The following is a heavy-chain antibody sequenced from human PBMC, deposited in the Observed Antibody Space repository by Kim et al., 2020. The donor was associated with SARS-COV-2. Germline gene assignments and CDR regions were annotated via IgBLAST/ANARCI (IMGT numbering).Heavy chain of an antibody. Sequence: SVKVSCKASGGTFSSYAISWVRQAPGQGLEWMGGIIPIFGTANYAQKFQGRVTITADESTSTAYMELSSLRSEDTAVYYCARSQEYYDILTGPGAGYDAFDIWGQGTMVTVSS. V-gene: IGHV1-69*13. CDR2: IIPIFGTA. CDR3: ARSQEYYDILTGPGAGYDAFDI. D-gene: IGHD3-9*01. J-gene: IGHJ3*02. CDR1: GGTFSSYA.